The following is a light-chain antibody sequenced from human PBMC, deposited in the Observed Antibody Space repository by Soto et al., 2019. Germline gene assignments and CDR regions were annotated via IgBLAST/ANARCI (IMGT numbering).Light chain of an antibody. J-gene: IGLJ2*01. CDR3: ATWDSSLGYVV. CDR1: SYNIGGNY. V-gene: IGLV1-51*01. CDR2: GNN. Sequence: QSVLTQPPSVSAAPGQKVTISCSGSSYNIGGNYVSWYVQLPGTAPKFLIYGNNKRPSGIPDRFSGSKSGTSATLGITGLQTEDEADYYRATWDSSLGYVVFGGGTKVTVL.